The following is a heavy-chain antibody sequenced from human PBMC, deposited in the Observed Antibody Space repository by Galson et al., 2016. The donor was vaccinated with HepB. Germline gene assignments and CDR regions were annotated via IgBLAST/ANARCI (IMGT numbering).Heavy chain of an antibody. D-gene: IGHD4/OR15-4a*01. CDR1: GFIFSVYN. CDR2: ITISSDNM. J-gene: IGHJ4*02. V-gene: IGHV3-48*02. CDR3: ARDDYGRLGH. Sequence: SLRLSCAASGFIFSVYNMNWARQAPGEGLEWIAWITISSDNMYSADSVKGRFTISRDNAKNSPYLELNSLRDEDTAVYYCARDDYGRLGHWGQGPLVTVSS.